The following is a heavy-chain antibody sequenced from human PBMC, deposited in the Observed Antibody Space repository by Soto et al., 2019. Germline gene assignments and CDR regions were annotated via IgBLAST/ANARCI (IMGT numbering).Heavy chain of an antibody. V-gene: IGHV5-10-1*01. Sequence: PGEALKIPCKGSGYSFAGYWINWVRQKPGKGLEWVGRIDPSDSQTYYSPSFRGHVTISVTKSITTVFLQWSSLRASDTDMYYCARQIYDSDTGPNFQYYFDSWGQGTPVTVSS. CDR2: IDPSDSQT. CDR3: ARQIYDSDTGPNFQYYFDS. D-gene: IGHD3-16*01. CDR1: GYSFAGYW. J-gene: IGHJ4*02.